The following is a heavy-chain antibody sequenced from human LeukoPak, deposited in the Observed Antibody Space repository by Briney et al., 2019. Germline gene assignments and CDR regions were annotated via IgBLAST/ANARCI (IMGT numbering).Heavy chain of an antibody. J-gene: IGHJ4*02. CDR1: GFAFTNFA. V-gene: IGHV3-23*01. CDR3: ASQMAATSH. Sequence: GGSLRLSCAASGFAFTNFAMSWVRQAPGKGLEWVSALSGRGNATYYADFVRGRFTISRDNSKNILYLQMNSLLAEDTAVYFCASQMAATSHWGQGILVTVSS. CDR2: LSGRGNAT. D-gene: IGHD5-24*01.